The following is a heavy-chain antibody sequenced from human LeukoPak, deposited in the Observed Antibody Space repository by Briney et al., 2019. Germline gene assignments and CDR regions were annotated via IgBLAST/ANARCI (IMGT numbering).Heavy chain of an antibody. CDR3: ASLWGPDY. V-gene: IGHV4-34*01. J-gene: IGHJ4*02. Sequence: SETLSLTCAVYGGSFSGYYWSWIRQPPGKGLEWIGEINHSGSTNYNPSLKSRVTISVDTSKNQFSLKLSSVTAADTAVYYCASLWGPDYWGQGTLVTVSS. CDR1: GGSFSGYY. D-gene: IGHD3-10*01. CDR2: INHSGST.